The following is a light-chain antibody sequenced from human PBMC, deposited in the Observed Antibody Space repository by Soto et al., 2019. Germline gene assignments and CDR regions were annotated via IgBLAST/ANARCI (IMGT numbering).Light chain of an antibody. CDR3: CSYAGSSTWV. CDR2: EVN. Sequence: QSALTQPASVSGSPGQSITISCTGTSSDVGSYNLVSWYQQHPGKAPKLMIYEVNKRPSGVSSRFSGSKSSNTASLTISGLQAEDEADYYCCSYAGSSTWVFGGGTKLTVL. CDR1: SSDVGSYNL. V-gene: IGLV2-23*02. J-gene: IGLJ3*02.